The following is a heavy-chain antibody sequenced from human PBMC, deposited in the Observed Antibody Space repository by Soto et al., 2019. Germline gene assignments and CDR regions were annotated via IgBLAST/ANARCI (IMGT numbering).Heavy chain of an antibody. CDR3: AHRRFRGDFDY. Sequence: QITLKESGPTLVRPTQTLTLTCTYSGFSLSTSGMGVAWIHQPPGKALEWLALLYWDDDKHYNPSLKNRLTITKDTSKNQVVLTMTNMDPVDTATYYCAHRRFRGDFDYWGRGTLVTVSS. CDR2: LYWDDDK. J-gene: IGHJ4*02. CDR1: GFSLSTSGMG. D-gene: IGHD2-21*01. V-gene: IGHV2-5*02.